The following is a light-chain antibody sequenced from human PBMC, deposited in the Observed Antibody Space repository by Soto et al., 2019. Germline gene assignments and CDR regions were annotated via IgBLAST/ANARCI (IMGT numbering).Light chain of an antibody. CDR3: QQYYNIPYT. J-gene: IGKJ2*01. V-gene: IGKV4-1*01. CDR1: QSVLYNSNSKNY. Sequence: DIVMTQSPDSLAVSLGERATINCKSSQSVLYNSNSKNYLAWYQQKPGQPPKLLIYWASTRESGVPDRFSGSGSGADFTLTISSLQAGDVAVYYCQQYYNIPYTFGQGTKLEIK. CDR2: WAS.